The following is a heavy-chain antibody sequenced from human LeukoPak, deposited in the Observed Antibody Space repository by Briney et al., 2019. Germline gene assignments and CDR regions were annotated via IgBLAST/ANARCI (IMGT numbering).Heavy chain of an antibody. J-gene: IGHJ4*02. D-gene: IGHD3-22*01. Sequence: GGSLRLSCAASGFTFSSYSMNWVRQAPGKGLEWVSYISSSSSTIYYADSVKGRFTISRDNAKNSLYLQMNSLRDEDTAVYYCAREVGADDSSGYYPYYSDYWGQGTLVTVSS. V-gene: IGHV3-48*02. CDR1: GFTFSSYS. CDR2: ISSSSSTI. CDR3: AREVGADDSSGYYPYYSDY.